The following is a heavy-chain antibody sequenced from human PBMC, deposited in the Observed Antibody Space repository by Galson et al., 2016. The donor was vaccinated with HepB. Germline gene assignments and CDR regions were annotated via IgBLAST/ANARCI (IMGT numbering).Heavy chain of an antibody. J-gene: IGHJ4*02. CDR2: IYYSGST. CDR1: GGSMSTYY. V-gene: IGHV4-59*01. Sequence: TLSLTCTVSGGSMSTYYWSWIRQPPGKGLEWIGYIYYSGSTNYSPSLKSRVTISIDTSKNQFSLKLSSVTAADTAVYYCARTSSGSDYWGQGTLVTVSS. CDR3: ARTSSGSDY. D-gene: IGHD5-12*01.